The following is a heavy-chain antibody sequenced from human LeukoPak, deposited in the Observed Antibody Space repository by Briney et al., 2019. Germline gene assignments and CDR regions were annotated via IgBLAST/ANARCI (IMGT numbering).Heavy chain of an antibody. CDR1: GYTFTGYH. CDR2: INPNSVGT. V-gene: IGHV1-2*02. J-gene: IGHJ3*02. Sequence: ASVQVSCKASGYTFTGYHLHWVRQAPGQGLEWMGWINPNSVGTNYAQKFQGRVTMTRDTSISTAYMDLSGLRSDDTAVYYCARGFVVRGVSPIRPPLSGAFHIWGQGTMVTVSS. D-gene: IGHD3-10*01. CDR3: ARGFVVRGVSPIRPPLSGAFHI.